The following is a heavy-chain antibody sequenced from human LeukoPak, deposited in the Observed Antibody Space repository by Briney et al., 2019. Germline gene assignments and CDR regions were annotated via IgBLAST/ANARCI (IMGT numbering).Heavy chain of an antibody. CDR3: ARGIVGATAYYFDY. J-gene: IGHJ4*02. CDR1: GGSISSYY. Sequence: SETLSLTCTVSGGSISSYYWSWIRQPPGKGLEWIGYIYYSGSTNYNPSLKSRVTISVDTSKNQFSLTLSSVTAADTAVYYCARGIVGATAYYFDYWGQGTLVTVSS. CDR2: IYYSGST. V-gene: IGHV4-59*01. D-gene: IGHD1-26*01.